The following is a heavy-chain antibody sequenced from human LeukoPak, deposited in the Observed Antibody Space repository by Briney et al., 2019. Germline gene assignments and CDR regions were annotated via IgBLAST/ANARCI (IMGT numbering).Heavy chain of an antibody. V-gene: IGHV3-30*04. J-gene: IGHJ4*02. Sequence: GGSLRLTCAASGFTFRSYAMHWVRQAPGKGLEWVAVISYDGNNKYYADSVKGRFTISRDNSKNTLYLQMNSLRAEDTAVYYCARGTRGYGSGSHDYWGQGTLVTVSS. CDR1: GFTFRSYA. CDR2: ISYDGNNK. CDR3: ARGTRGYGSGSHDY. D-gene: IGHD3-10*01.